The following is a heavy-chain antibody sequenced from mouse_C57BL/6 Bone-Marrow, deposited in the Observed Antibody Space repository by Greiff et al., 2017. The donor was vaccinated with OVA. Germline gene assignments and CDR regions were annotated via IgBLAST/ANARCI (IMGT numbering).Heavy chain of an antibody. V-gene: IGHV14-4*01. CDR1: GFNIKDDY. CDR2: IDPENGDT. CDR3: TNPFYYGSSYGDFDY. J-gene: IGHJ2*01. Sequence: EVHLVESGAELVRPGASVKLSCTASGFNIKDDYMHWVKQRPEQGLEWIGWIDPENGDTEYASKFQGKATITADTSSNTAYLQLSSLTSEDTAVYYCTNPFYYGSSYGDFDYWGQGTTLTVSS. D-gene: IGHD1-1*01.